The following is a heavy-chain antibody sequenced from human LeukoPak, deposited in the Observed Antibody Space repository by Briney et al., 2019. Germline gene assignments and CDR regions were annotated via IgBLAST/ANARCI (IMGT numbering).Heavy chain of an antibody. D-gene: IGHD5-12*01. CDR2: INHSGST. V-gene: IGHV4-34*01. CDR3: ARGDIVATTSGNWFDP. Sequence: SETLSLTCAVYGGSFSGYYWSWIRQPPGKGLEWIGEINHSGSTNYNPSLKSRVTMSVDTSKNQFSLKLSSVTAADTAVYYCARGDIVATTSGNWFDPWGQGTLVTVSS. J-gene: IGHJ5*02. CDR1: GGSFSGYY.